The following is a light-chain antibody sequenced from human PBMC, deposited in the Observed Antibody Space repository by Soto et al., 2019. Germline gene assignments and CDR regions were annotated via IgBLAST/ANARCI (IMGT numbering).Light chain of an antibody. CDR2: GAS. V-gene: IGKV3-15*01. CDR1: QSLSSN. CDR3: QQYNQWPPVFT. J-gene: IGKJ3*01. Sequence: EIVMTQSPATLSVSPGESATLSCRASQSLSSNLGWYQQKPGQAPRLLIFGASTRATGVPARFRGSGSGTEFTVTISRLQSEDLAVCYWQQYNQWPPVFTFGPGTKV.